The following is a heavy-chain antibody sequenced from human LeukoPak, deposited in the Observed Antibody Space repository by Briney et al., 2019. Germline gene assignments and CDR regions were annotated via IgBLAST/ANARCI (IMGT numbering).Heavy chain of an antibody. V-gene: IGHV5-51*01. CDR1: GYSFTTYW. J-gene: IGHJ4*02. Sequence: GESLKISCKGFGYSFTTYWIGWVRQLPGKGLEWMGIIFPGDSETTYSPSFQGHVTISADKSISTAYLQWSSLKASDTAMYYCARLRAYCGGDCYSGIGYWGQGTLVTVSS. CDR2: IFPGDSET. CDR3: ARLRAYCGGDCYSGIGY. D-gene: IGHD2-21*02.